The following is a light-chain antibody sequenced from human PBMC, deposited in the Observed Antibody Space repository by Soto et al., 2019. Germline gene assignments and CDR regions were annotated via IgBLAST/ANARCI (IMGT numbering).Light chain of an antibody. V-gene: IGKV3-20*01. CDR3: QHYGRSPPIT. CDR2: GAS. CDR1: QSVSSSY. J-gene: IGKJ5*01. Sequence: EVVLTQSPGTLSLSPGERATLSCRASQSVSSSYVVWYQQKPGQAPSLLIYGASSRATGIPDRFSGSASGTDFTLTISRLEPEDVAVYYCQHYGRSPPITFGQGTRLEIK.